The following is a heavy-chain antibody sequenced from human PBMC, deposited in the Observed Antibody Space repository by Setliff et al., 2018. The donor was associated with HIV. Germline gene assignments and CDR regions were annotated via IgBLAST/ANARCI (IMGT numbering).Heavy chain of an antibody. CDR2: ITSSGMTR. Sequence: PGGSLRLSCAASGFTFSNYEMSWVRQSPGKGLEWISYITSSGMTRYADSVNGRFTISRDFAKNSLLLHMTSLRVEDTAIYYCARSPYSSGLYYFDSWGQGTLVTVSS. V-gene: IGHV3-48*03. CDR3: ARSPYSSGLYYFDS. D-gene: IGHD6-19*01. J-gene: IGHJ4*02. CDR1: GFTFSNYE.